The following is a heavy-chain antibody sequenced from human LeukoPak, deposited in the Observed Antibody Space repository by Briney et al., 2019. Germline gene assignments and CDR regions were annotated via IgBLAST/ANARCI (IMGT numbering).Heavy chain of an antibody. V-gene: IGHV4-4*07. D-gene: IGHD1-26*01. CDR3: ARGRVGPRIVGLNWFDP. Sequence: SETLSLTCTVSGGSISSYYWSWIRQPAGKGLEWIGRIYTSGSTNYNPSLKSRVTMSVDTSKNQFSLKLSSVTAADTAVYYCARGRVGPRIVGLNWFDPWGQGTLVTVSS. CDR2: IYTSGST. CDR1: GGSISSYY. J-gene: IGHJ5*02.